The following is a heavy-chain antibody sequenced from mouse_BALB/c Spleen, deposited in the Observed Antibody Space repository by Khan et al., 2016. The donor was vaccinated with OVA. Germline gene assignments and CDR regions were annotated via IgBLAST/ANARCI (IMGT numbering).Heavy chain of an antibody. J-gene: IGHJ2*01. V-gene: IGHV3-1*02. CDR2: IYYSGNT. D-gene: IGHD2-3*01. CDR1: GYSITGGYS. CDR3: ARDGYYFDY. Sequence: EVELVESGPDLVKPSQSLSLTCTVTGYSITGGYSWHWIRQYPGNKLEWMGNIYYSGNTNYNPSLKSRTSITQDTSKNQFFLQLNSVTTEDTATYYCARDGYYFDYWGQGTTLTVSA.